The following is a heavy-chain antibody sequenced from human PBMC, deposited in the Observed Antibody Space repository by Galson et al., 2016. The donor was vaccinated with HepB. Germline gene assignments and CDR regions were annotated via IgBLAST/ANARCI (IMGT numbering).Heavy chain of an antibody. Sequence: SLRLSCAASGFTFSSYGMHWVRRAPGKGLEWVAFISYDGSDKYYADSVRGRFTISRDTPKNTVSLQMNTLRAGDTALYYCARDGMAVHLYYFDYWGQGTLVTVSS. V-gene: IGHV3-33*01. CDR2: ISYDGSDK. D-gene: IGHD5-24*01. J-gene: IGHJ4*02. CDR1: GFTFSSYG. CDR3: ARDGMAVHLYYFDY.